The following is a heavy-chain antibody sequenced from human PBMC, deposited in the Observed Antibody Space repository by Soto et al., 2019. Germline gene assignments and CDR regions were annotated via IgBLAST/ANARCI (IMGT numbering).Heavy chain of an antibody. CDR3: VGLRYCSGGSCYGPDY. CDR2: INHSGST. Sequence: PSETLSLTCAVYGGSFSCYYWIWIRQPPGKGLEWIGEINHSGSTNYNPSLKSRVTISVDTSKNQFSLKLSSVTAADTAVYYCVGLRYCSGGSCYGPDYWGQGTLVTVSS. V-gene: IGHV4-34*01. J-gene: IGHJ4*02. D-gene: IGHD2-15*01. CDR1: GGSFSCYY.